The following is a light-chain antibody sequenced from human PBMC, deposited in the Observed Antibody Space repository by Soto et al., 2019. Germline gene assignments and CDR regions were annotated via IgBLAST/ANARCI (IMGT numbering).Light chain of an antibody. CDR3: QLRSNWPPG. J-gene: IGKJ5*01. Sequence: DIVTTQSPATLSVSPGERATLSCRASQSVSSNLAWYQQKPAQAPRILIKGASSRATAIPDRLSGSGSGTDFTLTISSLEPEDFAVYYCQLRSNWPPGFGQGTRLEMK. CDR1: QSVSSN. V-gene: IGKV3-11*01. CDR2: GAS.